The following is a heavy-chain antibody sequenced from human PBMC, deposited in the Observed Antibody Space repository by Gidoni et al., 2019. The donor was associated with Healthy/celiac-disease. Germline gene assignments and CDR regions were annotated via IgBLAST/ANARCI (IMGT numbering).Heavy chain of an antibody. CDR2: ISCDGGST. V-gene: IGHV3-43*01. J-gene: IGHJ4*01. D-gene: IGHD3-3*01. CDR3: AKDRRGYYIFDY. Sequence: DVQLVESGGVVVQPGGSLILSCAASVFTFDDYTMHWVRQAPGKGLEWVSLISCDGGSTYYADSVKGRFTISRYNSKDSLYLQMNSLRTEDTAVYYCAKDRRGYYIFDYWGQGTLVTGSS. CDR1: VFTFDDYT.